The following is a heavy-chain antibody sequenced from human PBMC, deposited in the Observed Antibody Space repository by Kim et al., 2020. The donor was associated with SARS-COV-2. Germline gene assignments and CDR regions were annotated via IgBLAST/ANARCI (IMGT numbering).Heavy chain of an antibody. CDR3: ASGYYYGSGSPFDY. J-gene: IGHJ4*02. D-gene: IGHD3-10*01. Sequence: NPSLRSRVTISVDTSKNQFSLKLSSVTAADTAVYYCASGYYYGSGSPFDYWGQGTLVTVSS. V-gene: IGHV4-39*01.